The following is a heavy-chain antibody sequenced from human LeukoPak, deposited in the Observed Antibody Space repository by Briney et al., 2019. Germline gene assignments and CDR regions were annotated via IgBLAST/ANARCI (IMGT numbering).Heavy chain of an antibody. D-gene: IGHD4-11*01. Sequence: SETLSLTCAVYGGSFSGYYWSWIRQPPGKGLEWIGEINHSGSTNYNPSLKSRVTMSVDTSKNQFSLNLSSVTAADTAFYYCARETTGPARYFDYWGQGTLVTVSS. V-gene: IGHV4-34*01. CDR3: ARETTGPARYFDY. CDR2: INHSGST. CDR1: GGSFSGYY. J-gene: IGHJ4*02.